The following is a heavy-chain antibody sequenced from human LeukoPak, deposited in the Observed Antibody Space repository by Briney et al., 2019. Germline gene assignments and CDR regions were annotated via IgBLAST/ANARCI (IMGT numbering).Heavy chain of an antibody. CDR3: AIGASWYYFDY. CDR1: GFTFDDYA. J-gene: IGHJ4*02. V-gene: IGHV3-9*01. CDR2: ISWNSGSI. Sequence: GRSLRLSCAASGFTFDDYAMHWVRQAPGKGLEWVSGISWNSGSIGYADSVKGRFTISRDNAKNSLYLQMNSLRAEDTALYYCAIGASWYYFDYWGQGTLVTVSS. D-gene: IGHD2-15*01.